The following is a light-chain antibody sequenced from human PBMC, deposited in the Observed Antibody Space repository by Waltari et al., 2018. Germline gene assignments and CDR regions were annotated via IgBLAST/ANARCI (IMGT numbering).Light chain of an antibody. J-gene: IGLJ2*01. V-gene: IGLV1-44*01. CDR3: AAWDDSLNALV. CDR2: SDN. Sequence: QSVLTQPPSASGPPGQSVTISCFGSSSHIGSNPLQWYQHLPGTAPKLLIFSDNQRPSGVPDRFSGSKSGSSASLAISGLQSYDESLFYCAAWDDSLNALVFGGGTQLTVL. CDR1: SSHIGSNP.